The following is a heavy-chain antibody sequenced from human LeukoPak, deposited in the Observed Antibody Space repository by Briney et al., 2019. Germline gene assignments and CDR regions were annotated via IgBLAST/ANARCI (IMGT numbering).Heavy chain of an antibody. J-gene: IGHJ3*02. V-gene: IGHV3-9*03. CDR1: GFTFDDYA. CDR3: AKGPSSSWYADAFDI. CDR2: ISWNSGSI. D-gene: IGHD6-13*01. Sequence: GRSLRLSCAASGFTFDDYAMHWVRQAPGKGLEWVSGISWNSGSIGYADSVKGRFTISRDNAKNSLYLQMNSLRAEDMALYYCAKGPSSSWYADAFDIWGQGTMVTVSS.